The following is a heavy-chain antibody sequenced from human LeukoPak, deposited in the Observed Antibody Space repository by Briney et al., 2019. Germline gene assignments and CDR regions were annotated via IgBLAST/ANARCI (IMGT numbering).Heavy chain of an antibody. J-gene: IGHJ4*02. D-gene: IGHD3-22*01. CDR1: GFTFSTYA. CDR2: ISYDGTNK. CDR3: ARDPATYSSGRWGGFDY. Sequence: GGSLRLSCAASGFTFSTYAVHWVRQAPGKGLEWVAVISYDGTNKYYTDSVKGRFTISRDNSKNTLYLQMNSLRAEDTAVYYCARDPATYSSGRWGGFDYWGQGTLVAVSS. V-gene: IGHV3-30-3*01.